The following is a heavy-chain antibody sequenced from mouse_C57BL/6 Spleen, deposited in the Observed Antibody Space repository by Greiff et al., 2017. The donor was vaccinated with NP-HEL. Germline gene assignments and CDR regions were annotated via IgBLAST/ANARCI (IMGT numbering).Heavy chain of an antibody. V-gene: IGHV1-19*01. J-gene: IGHJ2*01. CDR2: INPYNGGT. Sequence: EVQLQQSGPVLVKPGASVKMSCKASGYTFTDYYMNWVKQSHGKSLEWIGVINPYNGGTSYNQKFKGKATLTVDKSSSTAYMELNSLTSEDSAVYYGARDPYYYGSSHYFDYWGQGTTLTVSS. D-gene: IGHD1-1*01. CDR3: ARDPYYYGSSHYFDY. CDR1: GYTFTDYY.